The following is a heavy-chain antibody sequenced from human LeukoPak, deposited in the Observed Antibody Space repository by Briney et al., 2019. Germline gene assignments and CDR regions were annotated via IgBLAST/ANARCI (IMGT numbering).Heavy chain of an antibody. CDR1: GFTFSSYA. J-gene: IGHJ4*02. D-gene: IGHD3-10*01. Sequence: GGSLRLSCAASGFTFSSYAMSWVRQAPGKGLEWVSAISGSGGSTYYADSVEGRFTISRDNSKNTLYLQMNSLRAEGTAVYYCAKARLRGVIDYWGQGTLVTVSS. V-gene: IGHV3-23*01. CDR2: ISGSGGST. CDR3: AKARLRGVIDY.